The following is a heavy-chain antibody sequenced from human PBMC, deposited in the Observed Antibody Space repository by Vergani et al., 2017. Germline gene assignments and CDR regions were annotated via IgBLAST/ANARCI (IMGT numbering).Heavy chain of an antibody. CDR3: AKPVGTSAIMDGYDL. D-gene: IGHD5/OR15-5a*01. CDR2: ISSSGST. CDR1: DFISNGHY. J-gene: IGHJ3*01. V-gene: IGHV4-38-2*01. Sequence: QVQLQESGPGLVKPSETLSLICDVFDFISNGHYWGWIRQSPGKGLEWIGSISSSGSTYNNPSLQSRVSMSIDTSKNQVSLRLSSVTAADTALYYCAKPVGTSAIMDGYDLWGQGTMVTVSS.